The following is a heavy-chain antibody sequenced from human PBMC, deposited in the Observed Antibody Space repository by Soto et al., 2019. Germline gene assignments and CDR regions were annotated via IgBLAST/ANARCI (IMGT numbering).Heavy chain of an antibody. Sequence: PXETLSLTCSVSGGSISGSYWSWIRQSPGKGLEWLGYVYYTGSTNYSPSLRSRVSISVDTSKNEFSLRLSSVTAADTAVYFCARSVAVPGENIDYWGQGSQVTVSS. J-gene: IGHJ4*02. CDR2: VYYTGST. D-gene: IGHD6-19*01. CDR3: ARSVAVPGENIDY. CDR1: GGSISGSY. V-gene: IGHV4-59*01.